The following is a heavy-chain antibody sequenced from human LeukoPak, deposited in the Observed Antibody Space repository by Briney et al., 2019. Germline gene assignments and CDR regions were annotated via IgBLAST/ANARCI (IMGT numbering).Heavy chain of an antibody. CDR3: ARLMGMDV. V-gene: IGHV1-2*06. D-gene: IGHD2-8*01. J-gene: IGHJ6*02. CDR1: GYTFTGYY. CDR2: INPNNGVT. Sequence: GASVKVSCKASGYTFTGYYIQWVRQAPRQGLEWMGRINPNNGVTNYAQKFQGRVTMTRDTSITTAYMELDRLTSDDTAVYFCARLMGMDVWGQGTSVTVSS.